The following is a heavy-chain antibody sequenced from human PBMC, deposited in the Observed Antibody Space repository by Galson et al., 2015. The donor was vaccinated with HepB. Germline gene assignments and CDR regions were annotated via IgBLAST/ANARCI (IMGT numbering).Heavy chain of an antibody. CDR3: ARARVPIVVFRIDY. Sequence: LSLTCAVSGYSISSGYYWGWIRQPPGKGLEWIGSIYHSGSTYYNPSLKSRVTISVDTSKNQFSLKLSSVTAADTAVYYCARARVPIVVFRIDYWGQGTLVTVSS. CDR2: IYHSGST. V-gene: IGHV4-38-2*01. J-gene: IGHJ4*02. CDR1: GYSISSGYY. D-gene: IGHD3-22*01.